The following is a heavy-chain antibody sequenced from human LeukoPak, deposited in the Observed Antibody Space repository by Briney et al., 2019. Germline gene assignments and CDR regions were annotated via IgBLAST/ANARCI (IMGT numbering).Heavy chain of an antibody. CDR1: GGSISTSSYY. V-gene: IGHV4-39*07. Sequence: SETLSLTCTVSGGSISTSSYYWGWIRQPPGKGLECIGNIYYSGSTYYNPSLKSRVTISVDTSKNQFSLKLSSVTAADTAVYYCARVSWFPGTSYYYMDVWGKGTTVTVSS. D-gene: IGHD1-1*01. CDR3: ARVSWFPGTSYYYMDV. J-gene: IGHJ6*03. CDR2: IYYSGST.